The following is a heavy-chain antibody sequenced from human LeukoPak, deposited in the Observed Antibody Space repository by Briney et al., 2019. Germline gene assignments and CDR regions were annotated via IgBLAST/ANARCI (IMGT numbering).Heavy chain of an antibody. CDR2: IYSGGST. Sequence: GGSLRLSCAASGFTFSSNYMSWVRQAPGKGLEGVSVIYSGGSTYYADSVKGGFTIYRDNSKNTLYLQMNSLRAEDTAVYYCASSYSSGCWPVFDYWGEGTLVTVSS. D-gene: IGHD6-19*01. CDR3: ASSYSSGCWPVFDY. J-gene: IGHJ4*02. V-gene: IGHV3-53*01. CDR1: GFTFSSNY.